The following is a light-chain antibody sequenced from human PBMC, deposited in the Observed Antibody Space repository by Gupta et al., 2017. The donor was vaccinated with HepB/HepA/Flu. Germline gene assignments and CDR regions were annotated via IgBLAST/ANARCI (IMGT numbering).Light chain of an antibody. CDR2: LAS. Sequence: IVMTQSPLSLPVTPGEPASISCRSSQSLLHSNGKNYLDWYLQKPGQSPQLLIYLASNRAPGVPDRFSGSGSGTELTLKISRVEAEDVWVYYCMRARQTSLTFGGGTKVEI. CDR3: MRARQTSLT. V-gene: IGKV2-28*01. CDR1: QSLLHSNGKNY. J-gene: IGKJ4*01.